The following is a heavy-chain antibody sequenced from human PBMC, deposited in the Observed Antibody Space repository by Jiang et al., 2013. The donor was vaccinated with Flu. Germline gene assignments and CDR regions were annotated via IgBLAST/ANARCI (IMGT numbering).Heavy chain of an antibody. CDR2: IHYSGST. V-gene: IGHV4-59*08. CDR1: GGSISDYY. D-gene: IGHD2-15*01. Sequence: GLVKPSETLSLTCTVSGGSISDYYWNWVRQAPGKELEWIGYIHYSGSTNYNPSLKSRVSISVDTSKNQFSLKLNSVTAADTALYYCARTPIGGPWYFDLWGRDTLVIVSS. J-gene: IGHJ2*01. CDR3: ARTPIGGPWYFDL.